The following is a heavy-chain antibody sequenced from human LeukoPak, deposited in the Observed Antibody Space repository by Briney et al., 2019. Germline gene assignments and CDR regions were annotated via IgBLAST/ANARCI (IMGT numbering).Heavy chain of an antibody. Sequence: PGGSLRLSCAASGFTFSSYGMHWVRQAPGKGLEWVAFIRYDGSNKYYADSVKGRFTISRDNSKNTLYLQMNSLRAEDTAVYYCAKDLYDFWSGYYSPNWFDPWGQGTLVTVSS. CDR1: GFTFSSYG. CDR2: IRYDGSNK. V-gene: IGHV3-30*02. J-gene: IGHJ5*02. CDR3: AKDLYDFWSGYYSPNWFDP. D-gene: IGHD3-3*01.